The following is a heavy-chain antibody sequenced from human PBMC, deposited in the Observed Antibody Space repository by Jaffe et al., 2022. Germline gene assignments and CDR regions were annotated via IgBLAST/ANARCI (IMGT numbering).Heavy chain of an antibody. Sequence: EVQLVESGGGLVKPGGSLRLSCAASGFTFSSYSMNWVRQAPGKGLEWVSSISSSSSYIYYADSVKGRFTISRDNAKNSLYLQMNSLRAEDTAVYYCARGSGWLPDYFDYWGQGTLVTVSS. D-gene: IGHD6-19*01. J-gene: IGHJ4*02. CDR3: ARGSGWLPDYFDY. CDR1: GFTFSSYS. V-gene: IGHV3-21*01. CDR2: ISSSSSYI.